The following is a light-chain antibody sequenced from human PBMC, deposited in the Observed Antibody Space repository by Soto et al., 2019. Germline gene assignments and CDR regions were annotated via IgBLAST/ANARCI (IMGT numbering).Light chain of an antibody. V-gene: IGKV3-15*01. J-gene: IGKJ3*01. CDR2: GAS. CDR3: QQYNGWPPL. CDR1: QSLSSN. Sequence: ERVMTQSPATLSVSPGERATLSCRASQSLSSNLAWYQQKPGQAPRLLIYGASTRATGIPARFSGSGSGTEFTLTISSLQSEDFEVYYCQQYNGWPPLFGPGTKVDIK.